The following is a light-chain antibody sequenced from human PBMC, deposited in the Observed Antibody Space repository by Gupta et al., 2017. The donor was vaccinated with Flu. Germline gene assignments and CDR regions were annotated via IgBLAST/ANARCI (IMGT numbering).Light chain of an antibody. CDR2: DAS. CDR3: QQHRNCSFRT. V-gene: IGKV3-11*01. Sequence: VMTPSSATLSLSPGESATLSCRASQRITFYLAWYQQKSGQPTRLLIYDASKRATGIPARFSGSGCGTDFTITISSREPEDVAVYYCQQHRNCSFRTFGGGTKVEVK. J-gene: IGKJ4*02. CDR1: QRITFY.